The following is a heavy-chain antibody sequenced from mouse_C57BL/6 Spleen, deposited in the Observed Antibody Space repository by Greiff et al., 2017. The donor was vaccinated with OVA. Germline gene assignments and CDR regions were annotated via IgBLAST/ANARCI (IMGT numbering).Heavy chain of an antibody. Sequence: QVQLKQSGAELVRPGASVTLSCKASGYTFTDYEMHWVKQTPVHGLEWIGAIDPETGGTAYNQKFKGKAILTADKSSSTAYMELRSLTSEDSAVYYCTRSSYYFDDWGQGTTLTVSS. V-gene: IGHV1-15*01. J-gene: IGHJ2*01. CDR3: TRSSYYFDD. CDR1: GYTFTDYE. D-gene: IGHD1-1*01. CDR2: IDPETGGT.